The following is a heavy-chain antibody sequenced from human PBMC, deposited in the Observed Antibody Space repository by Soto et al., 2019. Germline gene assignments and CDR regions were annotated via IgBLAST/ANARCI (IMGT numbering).Heavy chain of an antibody. V-gene: IGHV4-34*01. CDR3: ARVERGTATTVVDAFDI. Sequence: QVQLQQWGAGLLKPSETLSLTCAVYGGFVSSGSYYWSWIRQPPGKGLEWIGEMSQSGGTHFNPSLKSRVTISVDTSKNQFSLKMSSVTAADPALYYCARVERGTATTVVDAFDIWGPGTMVTVSS. CDR1: GGFVSSGSYY. J-gene: IGHJ3*02. CDR2: MSQSGGT. D-gene: IGHD1-1*01.